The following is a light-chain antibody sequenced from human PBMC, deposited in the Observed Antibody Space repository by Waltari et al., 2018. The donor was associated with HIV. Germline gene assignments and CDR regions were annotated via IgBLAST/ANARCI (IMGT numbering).Light chain of an antibody. CDR2: WAS. CDR3: QQYYNTPWT. J-gene: IGKJ1*01. CDR1: QTVLSDSNHKNY. Sequence: DIILTQSPDTLAVSLGDRATIHCRSSQTVLSDSNHKNYLSWYQQKPGQPPKLLLSWASARESGVPARFSGSGSATDFTLTITDFQAEDAAIYFCQQYYNTPWTFGQGTRADIK. V-gene: IGKV4-1*01.